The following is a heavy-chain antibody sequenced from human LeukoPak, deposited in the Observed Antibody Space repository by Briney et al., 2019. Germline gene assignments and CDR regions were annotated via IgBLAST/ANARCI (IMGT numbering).Heavy chain of an antibody. CDR1: GFTFDDYA. J-gene: IGHJ4*02. V-gene: IGHV3-9*01. D-gene: IGHD3-10*02. Sequence: QPGGSLRLSCAASGFTFDDYAMHWVRQAPGKGLEWVSGISWNSGSIGYADSVKGRFTISRDNAENSLYLQMNSLRAEDTALYYCAKARPCSGSYLTNYFDYWGQGTLVTVSS. CDR2: ISWNSGSI. CDR3: AKARPCSGSYLTNYFDY.